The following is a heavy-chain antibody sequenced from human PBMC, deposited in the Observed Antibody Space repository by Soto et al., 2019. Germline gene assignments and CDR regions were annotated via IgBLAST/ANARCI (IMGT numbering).Heavy chain of an antibody. CDR1: GFTFSSYA. Sequence: GGSLRLSCAASGFTFSSYAMRWVRQAPGKGLEWVAVIWYDGSNKYYADSVKGRFTISRDNSKNTLYLQMNSLRAEDTAVYYCARDTFYGDDAFDIWGQGTMVTVSS. J-gene: IGHJ3*02. D-gene: IGHD4-17*01. V-gene: IGHV3-33*08. CDR3: ARDTFYGDDAFDI. CDR2: IWYDGSNK.